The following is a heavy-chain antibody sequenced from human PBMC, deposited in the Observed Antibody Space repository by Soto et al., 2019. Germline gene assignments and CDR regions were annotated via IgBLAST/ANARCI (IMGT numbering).Heavy chain of an antibody. J-gene: IGHJ4*02. CDR1: GFTLSNYG. V-gene: IGHV3-33*01. Sequence: GGSLRLSCAASGFTLSNYGIHRVRQAPGKGLEWVAVIWYDGSDKYYADSVKGRFTISRDNSKNTLYLQMSSLRAEDTALYYCARDLEHYFDYWGQGTLVTVSS. CDR2: IWYDGSDK. CDR3: ARDLEHYFDY.